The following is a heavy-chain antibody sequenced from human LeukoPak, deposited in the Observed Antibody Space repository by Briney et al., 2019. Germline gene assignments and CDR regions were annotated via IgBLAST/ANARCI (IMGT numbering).Heavy chain of an antibody. J-gene: IGHJ4*02. V-gene: IGHV3-23*01. D-gene: IGHD3-22*01. Sequence: GGSLRLSCAASGFAFSSYAMSWVRQTPGKGLEWVSVTRGSDASTHYLDSVKGRFTTSRDTSKNTLYLQMNSLRAEDTAVYYCATPAAYFYDGGGYLSHWGQGTLVTVSS. CDR1: GFAFSSYA. CDR2: TRGSDAST. CDR3: ATPAAYFYDGGGYLSH.